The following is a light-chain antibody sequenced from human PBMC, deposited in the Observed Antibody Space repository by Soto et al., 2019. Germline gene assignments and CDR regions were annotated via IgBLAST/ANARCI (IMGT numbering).Light chain of an antibody. Sequence: QAVVTQSSSASASLGSSVKLTCTLSSGHSSYIIAWHQQQPEKGPRYLMKLNSDGSHSKGDGIPDRFSGSSSGAERYLTISSLQSEDEADYYCQTWGTGIRVFGGGTKLTVL. V-gene: IGLV4-69*01. CDR3: QTWGTGIRV. CDR2: LNSDGSH. CDR1: SGHSSYI. J-gene: IGLJ3*02.